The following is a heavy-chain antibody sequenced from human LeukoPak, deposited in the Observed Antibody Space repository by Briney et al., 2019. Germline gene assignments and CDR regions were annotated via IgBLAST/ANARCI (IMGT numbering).Heavy chain of an antibody. V-gene: IGHV3-23*01. CDR3: AKGGRMATIPN. Sequence: PWGSLRLSCAASGFTFNNYAMNWVRQAPGKGLEWISSISSSDVNTYYADSVKGRFSISRDNSENTLYLQMNSLRAEDTAVYYRAKGGRMATIPNWGQGTLVTVSS. J-gene: IGHJ4*02. D-gene: IGHD5-24*01. CDR2: ISSSDVNT. CDR1: GFTFNNYA.